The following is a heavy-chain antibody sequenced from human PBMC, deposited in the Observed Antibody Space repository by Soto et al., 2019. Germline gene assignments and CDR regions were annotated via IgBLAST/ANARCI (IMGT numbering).Heavy chain of an antibody. CDR3: ARVMVRGPNIPYYYDY. Sequence: GGTLRLTCAASGFTFSSYAMHWIRQAPGKGLEWVAVISYDGSNKYYADSVKGRFTISRDNSKNTLYLQMNSPRAEDTAGYYCARVMVRGPNIPYYYDYHRQGTLFTVSS. J-gene: IGHJ4*02. CDR2: ISYDGSNK. CDR1: GFTFSSYA. V-gene: IGHV3-30-3*01. D-gene: IGHD3-10*01.